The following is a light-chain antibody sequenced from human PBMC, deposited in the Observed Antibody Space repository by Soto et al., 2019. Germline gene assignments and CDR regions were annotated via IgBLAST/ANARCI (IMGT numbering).Light chain of an antibody. CDR3: SSYTSSRTPYV. Sequence: QSALTKAAYVYGSPGQWISISTNGTSIDVVCYNYVSWYQQHPVKAPKLMIYDVPNRPSGASDRFSGSQSGNTASLTISGLQAEDEADYYCSSYTSSRTPYVFGTGTKVTVL. V-gene: IGLV2-14*01. J-gene: IGLJ1*01. CDR2: DVP. CDR1: SIDVVCYNY.